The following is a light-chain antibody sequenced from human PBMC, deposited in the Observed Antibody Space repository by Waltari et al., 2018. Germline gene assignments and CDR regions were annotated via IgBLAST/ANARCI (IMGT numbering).Light chain of an antibody. CDR2: EGS. CDR1: SRDVGSYNL. CDR3: CSYAGSYVV. V-gene: IGLV2-23*01. Sequence: QSALTQPASVSGSPGQSLTISCTGTSRDVGSYNLVSWYQQHPGKAPKLMIYEGSKRPSGVSNRFSGSKSGNTASLTISGLQAEDEADYYCCSYAGSYVVFGGGTKLTVL. J-gene: IGLJ2*01.